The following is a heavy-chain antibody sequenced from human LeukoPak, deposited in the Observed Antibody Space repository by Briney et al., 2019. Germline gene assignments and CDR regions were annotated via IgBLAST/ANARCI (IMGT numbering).Heavy chain of an antibody. CDR3: ARESGETGGEDAFDI. CDR2: FDPEDGET. Sequence: ASVKVSCTVSGYTLTELSMHWVRQAPGKGLEWMGGFDPEDGETIYAQKFQGRVTMTEDTSTDTAYMELSSLRSEDTAVYYCARESGETGGEDAFDIWGQGTMVTVSS. J-gene: IGHJ3*02. V-gene: IGHV1-24*01. CDR1: GYTLTELS. D-gene: IGHD3-10*01.